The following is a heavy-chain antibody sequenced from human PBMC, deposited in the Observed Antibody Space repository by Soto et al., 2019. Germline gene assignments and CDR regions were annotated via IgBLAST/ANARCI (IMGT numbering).Heavy chain of an antibody. CDR3: VRDLDRIDNYFHAMDV. D-gene: IGHD1-1*01. J-gene: IGHJ6*02. CDR2: IIPIFGTA. Sequence: SVKASCKASGGTFSSYAISWVRQAPGQGLEWMGGIIPIFGTANYAQKFQGRVTITADKSTSTAYMELSSLRSEDTAVYYCVRDLDRIDNYFHAMDVCGQGPTVTVSS. CDR1: GGTFSSYA. V-gene: IGHV1-69*06.